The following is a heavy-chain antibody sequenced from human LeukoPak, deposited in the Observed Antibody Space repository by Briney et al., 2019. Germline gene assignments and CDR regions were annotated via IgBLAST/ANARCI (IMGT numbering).Heavy chain of an antibody. CDR1: GGSICSSSYS. D-gene: IGHD6-19*01. V-gene: IGHV4-39*01. J-gene: IGHJ6*02. CDR2: IYYSGST. CDR3: ARHSSSNWISRFDV. Sequence: PSETLSLTCIVSGGSICSSSYSWAWSRQPPGKGLEWIGSIYYSGSTNKNPSRKSRLTMSVDTSLDQFSLKMASVTAADTALYYCARHSSSNWISRFDVWGQGTTVTVSS.